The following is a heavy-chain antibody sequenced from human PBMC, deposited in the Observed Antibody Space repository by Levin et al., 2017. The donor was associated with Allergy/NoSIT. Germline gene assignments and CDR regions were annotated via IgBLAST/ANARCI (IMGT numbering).Heavy chain of an antibody. CDR1: GFTFSHFA. Sequence: GESLKISCVVSGFTFSHFAMHWVRHTPGKGLEWVAAMSHDGSDKYYADSVKGRFTISRDNSKQTLFLQMNRRRAEDTAVYSCAKDSQDYFLSAGYSYFDHWGQGILVTVSS. V-gene: IGHV3-30*18. CDR2: MSHDGSDK. CDR3: AKDSQDYFLSAGYSYFDH. D-gene: IGHD3-9*01. J-gene: IGHJ4*02.